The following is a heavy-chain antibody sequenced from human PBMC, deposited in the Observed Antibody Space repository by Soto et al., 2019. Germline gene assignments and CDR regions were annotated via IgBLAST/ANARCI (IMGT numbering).Heavy chain of an antibody. V-gene: IGHV1-18*04. J-gene: IGHJ6*02. D-gene: IGHD3-9*01. CDR1: GYHFSSHG. CDR3: AIDPPMTGSLRGTPLMDF. CDR2: ISAYNGNT. Sequence: ASVKVSCKASGYHFSSHGISWVRRAPGQGLEWMGWISAYNGNTHYVQKFQERVTMTTDTSTSTAYMELRSLRSDDTAVYYCAIDPPMTGSLRGTPLMDFSGQGTSVTVSS.